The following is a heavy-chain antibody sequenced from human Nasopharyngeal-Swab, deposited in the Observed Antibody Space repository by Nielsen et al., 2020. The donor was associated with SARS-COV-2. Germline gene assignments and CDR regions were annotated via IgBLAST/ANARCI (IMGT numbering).Heavy chain of an antibody. J-gene: IGHJ6*02. Sequence: GESLKISCAASGFTFSSYSMNWDRQAPGKGLEWVSSISSRSSYIYYADSVKGRFTISRDNAKNSLYLQMNSLRAEDTAVYYCASGDMEYSSSSPVYYYYGMDVWGQGTTVTVSS. CDR3: ASGDMEYSSSSPVYYYYGMDV. D-gene: IGHD6-6*01. CDR2: ISSRSSYI. CDR1: GFTFSSYS. V-gene: IGHV3-21*01.